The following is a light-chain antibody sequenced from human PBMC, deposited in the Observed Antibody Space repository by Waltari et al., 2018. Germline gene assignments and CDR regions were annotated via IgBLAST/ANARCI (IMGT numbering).Light chain of an antibody. CDR3: SSYRKSDPITSHTRV. Sequence: QSALTQPASVSGSPGQSITISCTGTSRDVGDYDYVSWYQPYPGKAPKLIIYDVNNRRPGLSGRFAGCKSGNTASLTGAGRLADDEADYDCSSYRKSDPITSHTRVFGTGTKLNVL. J-gene: IGLJ1*01. V-gene: IGLV2-14*03. CDR1: SRDVGDYDY. CDR2: DVN.